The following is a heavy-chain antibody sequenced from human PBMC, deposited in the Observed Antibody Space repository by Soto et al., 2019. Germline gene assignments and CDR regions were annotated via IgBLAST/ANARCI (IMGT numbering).Heavy chain of an antibody. J-gene: IGHJ6*01. CDR3: AVNSKGDYRNYYGMEG. Sequence: SQTLSLTCVISGDTVSSGNSAWNWIRHSPSSGLQWLGRTFFRSKWHTDYAVSLRGRVTITADTSKNQFSLQLESVTPEDKAVYYSAVNSKGDYRNYYGMEGWGQGIKLTVSS. D-gene: IGHD3-10*01. CDR1: GDTVSSGNSA. CDR2: TFFRSKWHT. V-gene: IGHV6-1*01.